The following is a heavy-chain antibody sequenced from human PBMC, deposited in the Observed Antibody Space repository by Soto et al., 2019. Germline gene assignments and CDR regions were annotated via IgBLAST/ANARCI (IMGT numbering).Heavy chain of an antibody. CDR2: MSTSSTAT. CDR3: ARESLQFYDSDGRHAS. CDR1: GFTFSHAS. D-gene: IGHD3-22*01. Sequence: GGSMRLSWAASGFTFSHASMRWVRQAPGKELEWISFMSTSSTATYYAASVKARFTVSRDNGNKFLFLKMNSLTEEDTAVYYWARESLQFYDSDGRHASWGQGTLVTVSS. V-gene: IGHV3-48*02. J-gene: IGHJ4*02.